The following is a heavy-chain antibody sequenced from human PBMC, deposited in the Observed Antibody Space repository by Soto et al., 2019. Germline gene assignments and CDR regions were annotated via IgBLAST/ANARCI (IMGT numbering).Heavy chain of an antibody. Sequence: QVHLVQSGAEVKKPGASVKVSCKTSGYPFASYGIGWVRQAPGQGLEWMAWISPYNGNTYYAQKFQGRVTLTTDTSTNTVYMELRSLRSDDTAVYYWARDQSFARNYYYGIDVWGQGTTVTVS. V-gene: IGHV1-18*01. D-gene: IGHD6-6*01. CDR1: GYPFASYG. CDR3: ARDQSFARNYYYGIDV. J-gene: IGHJ6*02. CDR2: ISPYNGNT.